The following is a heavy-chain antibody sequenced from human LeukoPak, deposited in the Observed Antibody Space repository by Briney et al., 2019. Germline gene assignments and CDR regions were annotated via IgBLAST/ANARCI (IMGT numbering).Heavy chain of an antibody. CDR1: GGSISSRSSF. CDR3: ARHTSVAGPFDY. J-gene: IGHJ4*02. Sequence: PSETLPLTCTVPGGSISSRSSFWGWIRQHPGKGLDWIGSIYDSETTSYNPSLKSRVTISVDTSKNQFSLKLSSVTAADTAVYYCARHTSVAGPFDYWGQGTLVTVSS. V-gene: IGHV4-39*01. D-gene: IGHD6-19*01. CDR2: IYDSETT.